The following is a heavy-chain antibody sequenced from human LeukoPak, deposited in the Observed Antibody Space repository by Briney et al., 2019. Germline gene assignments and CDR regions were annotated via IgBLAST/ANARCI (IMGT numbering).Heavy chain of an antibody. V-gene: IGHV3-11*01. CDR2: ITMSGSVI. CDR3: ARGGWSRGWFDP. D-gene: IGHD6-19*01. Sequence: SGGSLRLSCAASGFKFRDYYMSWIRQAPGKGLEWISYITMSGSVIQYSSSVKGRFTTYRDNARNSLYLQMNSLRADDTAVYYCARGGWSRGWFDPWGQGTLVTVAS. J-gene: IGHJ5*02. CDR1: GFKFRDYY.